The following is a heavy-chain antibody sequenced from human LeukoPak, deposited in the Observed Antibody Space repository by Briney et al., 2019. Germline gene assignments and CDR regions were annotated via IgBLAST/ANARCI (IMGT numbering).Heavy chain of an antibody. CDR2: IDTSGTA. CDR3: ARGTKKTVYHALDD. Sequence: SETLSLTCTVSGASISDYFWNWIRQPAGRGLEWIGRIDTSGTAKYNSSLKSRVTISVDTSKNQFSLRLSSAAAADTAIYYCARGTKKTVYHALDDWGQGILVTVSS. J-gene: IGHJ4*02. V-gene: IGHV4-4*07. CDR1: GASISDYF. D-gene: IGHD1-7*01.